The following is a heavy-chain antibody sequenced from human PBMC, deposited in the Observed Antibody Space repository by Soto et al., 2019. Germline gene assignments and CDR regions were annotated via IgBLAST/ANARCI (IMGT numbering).Heavy chain of an antibody. CDR1: GFTFSSYA. CDR3: AKGDTTMITDYYAMDV. CDR2: ISGSGGSE. V-gene: IGHV3-23*01. D-gene: IGHD5-18*01. Sequence: SGGSLRLSCVASGFTFSSYAMTWVRQAPGKGLEWVSAISGSGGSEFYADSVKGRFTISRDNSKNTLYLQMKSLRAEDTALYYCAKGDTTMITDYYAMDVWGQGTTVTVSS. J-gene: IGHJ6*02.